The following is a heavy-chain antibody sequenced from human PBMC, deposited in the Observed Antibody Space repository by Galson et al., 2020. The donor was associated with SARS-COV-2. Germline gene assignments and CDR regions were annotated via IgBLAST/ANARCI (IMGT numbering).Heavy chain of an antibody. D-gene: IGHD3-16*01. V-gene: IGHV3-21*01. J-gene: IGHJ6*02. CDR2: ISSSSSYI. CDR1: GFTFSSYS. Sequence: GGSLRLSCAASGFTFSSYSMNWVRQAPGKGLEWVSSISSSSSYIYYADSVKGRFTISRDNAKNSLYLQMNSLRAEDTAVYYCARDRPRGEGDPKTTYYYYYGMDVWGQGTTVTVSS. CDR3: ARDRPRGEGDPKTTYYYYYGMDV.